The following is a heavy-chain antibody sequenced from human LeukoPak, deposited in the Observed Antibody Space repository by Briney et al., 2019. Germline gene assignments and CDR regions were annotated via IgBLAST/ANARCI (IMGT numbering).Heavy chain of an antibody. CDR3: ARAAAESESNNYESSGYIHY. CDR1: GYTFTGYY. Sequence: ASVKVSCKASGYTFTGYYMHWVRQAPGQGLEWMGWINPNNGGTDYAQKCQGRVTMTRDTSISTAYMELSRLRSDDTAVYYCARAAAESESNNYESSGYIHYWGQGTLVTVSS. V-gene: IGHV1-2*02. J-gene: IGHJ4*02. CDR2: INPNNGGT. D-gene: IGHD3-22*01.